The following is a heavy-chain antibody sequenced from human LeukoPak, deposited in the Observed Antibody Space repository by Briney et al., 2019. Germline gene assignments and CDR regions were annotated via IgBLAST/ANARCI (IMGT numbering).Heavy chain of an antibody. CDR3: ARDEAGDLGAFDI. V-gene: IGHV3-33*01. CDR1: GFTFSSYG. Sequence: GGSLRLSCAASGFTFSSYGMHWVRQAPGKGLEWVAVIWYDGSNKYYADSVKGRFTISRDNSKNTLYLQMNSLRAEDTAVYYCARDEAGDLGAFDIWGQGTMVTVSS. J-gene: IGHJ3*02. D-gene: IGHD3-16*01. CDR2: IWYDGSNK.